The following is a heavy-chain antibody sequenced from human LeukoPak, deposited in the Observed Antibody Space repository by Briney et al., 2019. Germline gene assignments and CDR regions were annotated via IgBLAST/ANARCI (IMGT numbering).Heavy chain of an antibody. V-gene: IGHV3-7*01. CDR1: GFTFSTYW. CDR2: MRRDGNEI. CDR3: ARSVKTGTTDQDAFDI. D-gene: IGHD1-1*01. Sequence: GGSLRLSCSASGFTFSTYWMSWVRQAPGKGLEWVANMRRDGNEIYYLDSVRGRFTISRDNAKNSLYLQMNSLRAEDTAVYYCARSVKTGTTDQDAFDIWGQGTMVTVSS. J-gene: IGHJ3*02.